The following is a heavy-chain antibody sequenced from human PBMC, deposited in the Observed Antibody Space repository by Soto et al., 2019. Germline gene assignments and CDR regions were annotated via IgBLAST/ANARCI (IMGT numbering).Heavy chain of an antibody. Sequence: GGSLRLSCAASGFTFSSYSMNWVRQAPGKGLEWVSYISSSSSTIYYADSVKGRFTISRDNAKNSLYLQMNSLRAEDTAVYYYARDSARYYFYMDVWGKGTTVTVSS. V-gene: IGHV3-48*01. CDR1: GFTFSSYS. J-gene: IGHJ6*03. CDR2: ISSSSSTI. CDR3: ARDSARYYFYMDV.